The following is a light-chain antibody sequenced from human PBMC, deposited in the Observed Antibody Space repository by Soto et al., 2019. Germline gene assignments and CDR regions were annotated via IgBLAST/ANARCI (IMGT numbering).Light chain of an antibody. CDR3: QQYNSYWT. J-gene: IGKJ1*01. CDR1: QSISSW. Sequence: DIQMTQSPSTLSASVGDRVTITCRASQSISSWLAWYQQKPGKAPKLLNYKASSLDSGVPSRFSGSGSGTEFTLTISSLQPDDFATYYCQQYNSYWTFGQGTKVEIK. CDR2: KAS. V-gene: IGKV1-5*03.